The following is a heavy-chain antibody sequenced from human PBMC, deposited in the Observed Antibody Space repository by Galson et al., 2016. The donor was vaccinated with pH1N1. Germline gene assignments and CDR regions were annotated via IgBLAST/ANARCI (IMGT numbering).Heavy chain of an antibody. CDR2: IDPSGGGT. CDR3: TRDLGRRREF. J-gene: IGHJ4*02. Sequence: KVSCKASGYTFTTSYIHWVRQAPGEGLEWMGVIDPSGGGTTYAQKFQARVTMTRDTSTSTVYLDLNRLNSEDTSVYYCTRDLGRRREFWGQGTLVTVSS. V-gene: IGHV1-46*01. D-gene: IGHD1-26*01. CDR1: GYTFTTSY.